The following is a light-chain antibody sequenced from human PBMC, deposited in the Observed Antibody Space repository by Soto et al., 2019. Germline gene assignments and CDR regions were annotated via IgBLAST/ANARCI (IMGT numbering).Light chain of an antibody. Sequence: TQSPSSLSASVGDRVTITCRASQSITNYLNWYQQKPGQAPRLLIYGASSRATGIPDRFSGSGSGTDFTLTISRLEPEDFAVYYCQQYGSSPYTFGQGTKLEIK. CDR1: QSITNY. V-gene: IGKV3-20*01. J-gene: IGKJ2*01. CDR2: GAS. CDR3: QQYGSSPYT.